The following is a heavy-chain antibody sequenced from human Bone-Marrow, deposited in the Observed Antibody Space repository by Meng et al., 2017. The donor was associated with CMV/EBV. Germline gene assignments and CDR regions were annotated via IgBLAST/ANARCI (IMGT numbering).Heavy chain of an antibody. V-gene: IGHV4-61*01. CDR1: GGSVSSGSYY. CDR3: AKSGSNDY. D-gene: IGHD4/OR15-4a*01. J-gene: IGHJ4*02. Sequence: SEPLSLPCTVSGGSVSSGSYYWSWIRQPPGKGLEWIGYIYYSGSTNYNPSLKSRVTISVDTSKNQFSLKLSSVTAADTAVYYCAKSGSNDYWGQGTLVTVSS. CDR2: IYYSGST.